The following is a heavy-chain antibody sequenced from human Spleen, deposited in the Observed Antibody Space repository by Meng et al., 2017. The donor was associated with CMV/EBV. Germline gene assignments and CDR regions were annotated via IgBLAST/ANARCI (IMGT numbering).Heavy chain of an antibody. J-gene: IGHJ4*02. V-gene: IGHV3-43D*03. CDR3: VKGDNANLALDH. CDR1: GFTFDDYA. CDR2: ISWDGGIT. D-gene: IGHD1-14*01. Sequence: GESLKISCEASGFTFDDYAMHWVRQASGKGLEWVSLISWDGGITYYADSVQGRFSISRDNSKNSVYLQMNSVRREDTALYYCVKGDNANLALDHWGQGTLVTVSS.